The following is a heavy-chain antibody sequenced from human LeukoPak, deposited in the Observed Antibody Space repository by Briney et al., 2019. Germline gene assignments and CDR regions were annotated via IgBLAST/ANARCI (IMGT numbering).Heavy chain of an antibody. Sequence: PGGSLRLSCAASGFTFSSYSMNWVRQAPGKGLEWVSSISSSSSYIYYADSVKGRFTISRDNAKNSLYLRMNSLRAEDTAVYYCARPLDFRVVVVAVHFDYWGQGTLVTVSS. CDR1: GFTFSSYS. V-gene: IGHV3-21*01. CDR2: ISSSSSYI. D-gene: IGHD2-15*01. CDR3: ARPLDFRVVVVAVHFDY. J-gene: IGHJ4*02.